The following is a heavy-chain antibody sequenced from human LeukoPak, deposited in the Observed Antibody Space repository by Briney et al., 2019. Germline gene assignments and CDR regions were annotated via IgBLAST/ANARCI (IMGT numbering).Heavy chain of an antibody. J-gene: IGHJ6*02. Sequence: ASVKVSCKASGYTFTSYAMHWVRQAPGQRLEWMGWINAGNGNTKYSQKFQGRVTITRDTSASTAYMELSSLRSEDTAVYYCARAFYERPHLWFGELSPDYYGMDVWGQGTTVTVSS. V-gene: IGHV1-3*01. CDR2: INAGNGNT. CDR3: ARAFYERPHLWFGELSPDYYGMDV. D-gene: IGHD3-10*01. CDR1: GYTFTSYA.